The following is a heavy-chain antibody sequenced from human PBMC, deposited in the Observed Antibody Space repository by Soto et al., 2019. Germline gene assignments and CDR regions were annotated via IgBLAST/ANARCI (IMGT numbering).Heavy chain of an antibody. CDR1: GDSVSSNSAA. D-gene: IGHD3-10*01. Sequence: SLTLSLPCAISGDSVSSNSAAWNWSRQSTSRGVEWLGRTYYRSNWSNDYAVSVKSRIIINPDTSKNQFSLHLYSVTPEDSAVYYCAGVSWFRGMDVWGQGTPGTVSS. J-gene: IGHJ6*02. CDR3: AGVSWFRGMDV. CDR2: TYYRSNWSN. V-gene: IGHV6-1*01.